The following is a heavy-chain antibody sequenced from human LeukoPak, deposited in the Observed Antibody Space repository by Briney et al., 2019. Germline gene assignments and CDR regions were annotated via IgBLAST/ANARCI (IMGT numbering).Heavy chain of an antibody. CDR2: ISGSGGST. V-gene: IGHV3-23*01. J-gene: IGHJ4*02. Sequence: PGGSLRLSCAASGFTFSSYAMSWVRQAPGKGLEWVSAISGSGGSTYYADSVKGRFTISRDNSKNTLYLRMNSLRAEDTAVYYCAKAGNYYDSSGYSLHFDYWGQGTLVTVSS. D-gene: IGHD3-22*01. CDR1: GFTFSSYA. CDR3: AKAGNYYDSSGYSLHFDY.